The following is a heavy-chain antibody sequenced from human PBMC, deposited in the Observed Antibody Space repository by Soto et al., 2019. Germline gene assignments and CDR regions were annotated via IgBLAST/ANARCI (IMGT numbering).Heavy chain of an antibody. Sequence: ASVKVSCKSSGYTFTVFYMHWVRQAPGQGLEWMGWINPKSGGTMYPQKFQGRVTMTWDTSISTAYMALTRLRSDDTAVYYCARDVGKGGGSARFDYWGQGNLVTVSS. CDR2: INPKSGGT. J-gene: IGHJ4*02. V-gene: IGHV1-2*02. D-gene: IGHD1-26*01. CDR3: ARDVGKGGGSARFDY. CDR1: GYTFTVFY.